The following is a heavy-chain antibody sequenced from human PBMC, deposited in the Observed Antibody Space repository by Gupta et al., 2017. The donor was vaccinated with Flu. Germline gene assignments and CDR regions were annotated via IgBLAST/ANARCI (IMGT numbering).Heavy chain of an antibody. J-gene: IGHJ6*02. CDR3: ARDLVYPSPPYYYYGMDV. V-gene: IGHV3-21*01. Sequence: EVQLVESGGGLVKPGGSLRLSCAASGFTFSSYSMHWVRPAPGKGLEWVSSISSSSSYIYYADSVKGRFTISRDNAKNSLYLQMNSLRAEDTAVYYCARDLVYPSPPYYYYGMDVWGQGTTVTVSS. CDR2: ISSSSSYI. D-gene: IGHD2-8*01. CDR1: GFTFSSYS.